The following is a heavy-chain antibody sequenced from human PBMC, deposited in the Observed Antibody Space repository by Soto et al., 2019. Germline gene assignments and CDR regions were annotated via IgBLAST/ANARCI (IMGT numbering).Heavy chain of an antibody. Sequence: PGGSLRLSCAASGFTFDYYAMHWVRQSPGKGLEWVSGISWNGDSIGYADSVKGRFTISRDNAKNSLYLQMNSLRAEDTALYYCAKDITARGIYYYYGMDVWGQGTTVTVSS. D-gene: IGHD3-16*01. V-gene: IGHV3-9*01. CDR3: AKDITARGIYYYYGMDV. CDR1: GFTFDYYA. CDR2: ISWNGDSI. J-gene: IGHJ6*02.